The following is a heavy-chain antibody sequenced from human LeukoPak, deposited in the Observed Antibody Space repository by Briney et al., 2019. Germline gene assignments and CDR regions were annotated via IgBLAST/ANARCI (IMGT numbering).Heavy chain of an antibody. Sequence: PGGSLRLSCAASGFPFSSYGMHWVRQAPGKGLEWVAFIRYDGSNKYYADSVKGRFTISRDNSKNTLYLQMNSLRAEDTAVYYCAKDYGDYEPSYFDYWGQGTLVTVSS. CDR2: IRYDGSNK. CDR1: GFPFSSYG. V-gene: IGHV3-30*02. J-gene: IGHJ4*02. CDR3: AKDYGDYEPSYFDY. D-gene: IGHD4-17*01.